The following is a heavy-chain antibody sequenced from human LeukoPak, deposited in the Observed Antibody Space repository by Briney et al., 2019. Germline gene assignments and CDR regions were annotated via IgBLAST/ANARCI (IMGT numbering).Heavy chain of an antibody. CDR3: ARIGGINEGIQLWPLDY. J-gene: IGHJ4*02. V-gene: IGHV4-34*01. Sequence: PSETLPLTCAVYGGSFSGYYWSWIRRPPGKGLEWIGEINHSGSTNYNPSLKSRVTISVDTSKNQFSLKLSSVTAADTAVYYCARIGGINEGIQLWPLDYWGQGTLVTVSS. CDR1: GGSFSGYY. D-gene: IGHD5-18*01. CDR2: INHSGST.